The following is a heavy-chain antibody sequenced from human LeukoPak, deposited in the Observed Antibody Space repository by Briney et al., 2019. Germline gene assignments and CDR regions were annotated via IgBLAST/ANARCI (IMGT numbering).Heavy chain of an antibody. D-gene: IGHD3-22*01. CDR3: AKDAPAPTRGYYWDY. V-gene: IGHV3-53*01. J-gene: IGHJ4*02. CDR1: GFTVSSNY. CDR2: IYSGGST. Sequence: GGSLRLSCAASGFTVSSNYMSWVRQAPGKGLEWVSVIYSGGSTYYADSVKGRFTISRDNSKNTLYLQMNSLRAEDTAVYYCAKDAPAPTRGYYWDYWGQGTLVTVSS.